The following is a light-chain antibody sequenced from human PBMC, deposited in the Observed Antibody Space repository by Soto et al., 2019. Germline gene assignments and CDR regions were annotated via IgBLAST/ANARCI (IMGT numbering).Light chain of an antibody. Sequence: IVLTQSPGTLSLSPGERATLSCRASQSVTTQLAWYQQKPGQAPRLIIHGASSRATGVPDRITGSGSGTEFTLSISRLEPEDFAVYYCQQYGGSTRTFGQGTKVEIK. V-gene: IGKV3-20*01. CDR2: GAS. J-gene: IGKJ1*01. CDR3: QQYGGSTRT. CDR1: QSVTTQ.